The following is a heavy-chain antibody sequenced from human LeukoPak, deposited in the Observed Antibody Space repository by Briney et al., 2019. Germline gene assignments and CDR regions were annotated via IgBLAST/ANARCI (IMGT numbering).Heavy chain of an antibody. CDR3: ARVTGYMIEDYFDY. CDR2: IYYSGST. Sequence: SETLSLTCTVSGGSISSYYWSWIRQPPGKGLEWMGYIYYSGSTNYNPSLKSRVTISVDTSKNQFSLKLSSVTAADTAVYYCARVTGYMIEDYFDYWGQGTLVTVSS. CDR1: GGSISSYY. D-gene: IGHD3-22*01. J-gene: IGHJ4*02. V-gene: IGHV4-59*01.